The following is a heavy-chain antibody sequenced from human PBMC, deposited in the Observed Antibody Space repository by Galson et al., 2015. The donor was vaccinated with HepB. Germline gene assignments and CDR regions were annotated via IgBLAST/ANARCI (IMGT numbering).Heavy chain of an antibody. CDR3: TTFYGHGWIDY. V-gene: IGHV3-15*01. Sequence: SLRLSCAASGFTFSNAWMSWVRQAPGKGLEWVGRIKSKTDGGTTDYAAPVKGRFTISRDDSKNTLYLQMNSLKTEDTAVYYCTTFYGHGWIDYWGQGTLVTVSS. CDR2: IKSKTDGGTT. CDR1: GFTFSNAW. D-gene: IGHD4-17*01. J-gene: IGHJ4*02.